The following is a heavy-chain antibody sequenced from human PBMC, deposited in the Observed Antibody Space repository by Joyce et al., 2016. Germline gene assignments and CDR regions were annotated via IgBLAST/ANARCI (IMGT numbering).Heavy chain of an antibody. D-gene: IGHD4-17*01. CDR1: GFSFRHYW. CDR2: NKEDGTFT. CDR3: TRDRGYGDPFDY. V-gene: IGHV3-74*01. Sequence: EVQLVESGGNVVRPGGSLRLSCAVSGFSFRHYWMHWVGHAPGKGLVWVSRNKEDGTFTNNADSVEGRFTISRDDAQNTVFLQMNSLRAEDTGIYYCTRDRGYGDPFDYWGRGTLVTVSS. J-gene: IGHJ4*02.